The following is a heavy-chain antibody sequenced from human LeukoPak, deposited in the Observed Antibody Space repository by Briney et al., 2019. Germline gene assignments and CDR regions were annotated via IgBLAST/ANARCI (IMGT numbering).Heavy chain of an antibody. Sequence: GGSLRLSCAASEFTFNSYWMSWVRQPPGKGREWVANIKQDGGQIYYLDSVKGRFTVSRDNAKNSLYLQMNSLRAEDTAVYYCARLGARQMLEYWGQGTLVTVSS. CDR1: EFTFNSYW. V-gene: IGHV3-7*01. CDR2: IKQDGGQI. D-gene: IGHD4-17*01. J-gene: IGHJ4*02. CDR3: ARLGARQMLEY.